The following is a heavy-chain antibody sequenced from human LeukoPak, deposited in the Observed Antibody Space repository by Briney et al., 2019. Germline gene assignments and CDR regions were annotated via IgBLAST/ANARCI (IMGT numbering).Heavy chain of an antibody. V-gene: IGHV4-59*01. Sequence: SETLSLTCTVSGGSISSYYWSWIRQPPGKGLEWIGYIYYSGSTNYNPSLKSRVTISVDTSKNQFSLKLSSVIAADTAVYYCAREGCSGGSCYLRWFDPWGQGTLVTVSS. J-gene: IGHJ5*02. CDR1: GGSISSYY. D-gene: IGHD2-15*01. CDR2: IYYSGST. CDR3: AREGCSGGSCYLRWFDP.